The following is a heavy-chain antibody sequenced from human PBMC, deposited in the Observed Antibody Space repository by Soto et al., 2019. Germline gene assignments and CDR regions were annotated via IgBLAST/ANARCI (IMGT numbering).Heavy chain of an antibody. Sequence: EVQLVESGGGLVMPGGSLRLSCAASGFTFSNAWMNWVRQAPGKGLEWVGRINTKTEGATTDYVAPVKGRFTISRDDSINTLYLQMNSLKTEDTAVYYCITVSHTLVTPAWGQGTLVTVSS. J-gene: IGHJ5*02. D-gene: IGHD4-4*01. CDR1: GFTFSNAW. V-gene: IGHV3-15*07. CDR2: INTKTEGATT. CDR3: ITVSHTLVTPA.